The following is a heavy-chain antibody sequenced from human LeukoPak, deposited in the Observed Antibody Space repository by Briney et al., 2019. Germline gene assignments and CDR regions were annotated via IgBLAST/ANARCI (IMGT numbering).Heavy chain of an antibody. V-gene: IGHV1-46*01. CDR3: ARVSREAARADYFDY. CDR1: GYTFTSYY. D-gene: IGHD6-13*01. Sequence: GASVKVSCKASGYTFTSYYMHWVRQAPGQGLEWMGIINPSGGSTSYAQKFQGRVTMTRDTSTSTVYMELSSLRSEDTAVYHCARVSREAARADYFDYWGQGTLVTVSS. J-gene: IGHJ4*02. CDR2: INPSGGST.